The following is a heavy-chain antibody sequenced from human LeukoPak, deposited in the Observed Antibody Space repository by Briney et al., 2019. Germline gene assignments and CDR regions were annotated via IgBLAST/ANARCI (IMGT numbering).Heavy chain of an antibody. V-gene: IGHV1-69*13. J-gene: IGHJ5*02. Sequence: ASVKVSRKASGGTFSSYAISWVRQAPGQGLEWMGGIIPIFGTANYAQKFQGRVTITADESTSTAYMELSSLRSEDTAVYYCARDRPGRYCSTISCYSASPFDPWGQGTLVTVSS. CDR3: ARDRPGRYCSTISCYSASPFDP. CDR1: GGTFSSYA. D-gene: IGHD2-2*02. CDR2: IIPIFGTA.